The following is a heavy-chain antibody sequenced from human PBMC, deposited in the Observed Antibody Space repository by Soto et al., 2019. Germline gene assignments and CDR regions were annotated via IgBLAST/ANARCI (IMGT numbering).Heavy chain of an antibody. CDR3: AREVAATAHFDY. CDR1: GGSISSDGHY. Sequence: SETLSLTCTVSGGSISSDGHYWSWIRQHPGKGLEYIGYIYYGESTYYNPSLRSRLTIPIDRSKNHFSLKLTSVTAADTAVYYCAREVAATAHFDYSGQGSVVTGS. J-gene: IGHJ4*02. V-gene: IGHV4-31*03. CDR2: IYYGEST. D-gene: IGHD5-12*01.